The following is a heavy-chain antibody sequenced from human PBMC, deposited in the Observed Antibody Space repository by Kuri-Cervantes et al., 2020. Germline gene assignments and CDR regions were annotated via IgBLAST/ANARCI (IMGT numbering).Heavy chain of an antibody. J-gene: IGHJ5*02. D-gene: IGHD6-6*01. Sequence: ESLKISCTVSGGSISSYYWSWIRQPPGKGLEWIGYIYYSGSTNYNPSLKSRVTISVDTSKNQSSLKLSSVTAADTAVYYCARLVYSSSSFFDPWGQGTLVTVSS. V-gene: IGHV4-59*01. CDR3: ARLVYSSSSFFDP. CDR2: IYYSGST. CDR1: GGSISSYY.